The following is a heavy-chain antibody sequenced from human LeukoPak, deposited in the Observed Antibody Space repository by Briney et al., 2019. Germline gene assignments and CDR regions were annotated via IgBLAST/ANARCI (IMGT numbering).Heavy chain of an antibody. CDR1: GGSISSSNW. D-gene: IGHD2-15*01. J-gene: IGHJ4*02. CDR3: ARARRVVVGAPYYFDY. CDR2: VYHSGST. V-gene: IGHV4-4*02. Sequence: SETLSLTCAVSGGSISSSNWWSWVRQPPGKGLEWIGEVYHSGSTNYNPSLKSRVSISVDKSKNQFSLKLSSVTAADTAVYYCARARRVVVGAPYYFDYRGQGTLVTVSS.